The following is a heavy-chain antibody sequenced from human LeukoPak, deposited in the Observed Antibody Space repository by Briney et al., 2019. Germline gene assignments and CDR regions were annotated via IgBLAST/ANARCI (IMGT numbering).Heavy chain of an antibody. D-gene: IGHD2-15*01. CDR2: ISGGSSTI. J-gene: IGHJ4*02. V-gene: IGHV3-11*01. CDR1: GFTFSDYY. CDR3: ARRGSGRHFDF. Sequence: GGSLRLSCAASGFTFSDYYMSWIRQAPGKGLEWVSYISGGSSTIYYADSMKGRFTVSRDNAKNSLYLLMNSLRAEDTAVYYCARRGSGRHFDFWGQGTLVTVSS.